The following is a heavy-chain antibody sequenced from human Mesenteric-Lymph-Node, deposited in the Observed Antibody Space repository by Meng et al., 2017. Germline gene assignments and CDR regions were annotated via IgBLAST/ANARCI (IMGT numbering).Heavy chain of an antibody. J-gene: IGHJ4*02. D-gene: IGHD2-2*01. Sequence: QVPLQESGPGLVKPSQPLSLTCTVSGDSISSVEYFWSWIRQPPGKGLEWIGYMDYRGSTFYNPSLKSRVTISVDTSKNQFSLKLSSVTAADTAVYFCARGELLWDYWGQGTLVTVSS. CDR1: GDSISSVEYF. V-gene: IGHV4-30-4*01. CDR2: MDYRGST. CDR3: ARGELLWDY.